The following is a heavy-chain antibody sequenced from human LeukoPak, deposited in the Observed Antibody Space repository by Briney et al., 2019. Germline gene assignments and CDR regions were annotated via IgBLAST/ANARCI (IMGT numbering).Heavy chain of an antibody. D-gene: IGHD2-21*02. J-gene: IGHJ3*02. CDR3: ARARLPIVVVTAIRRDAFDI. CDR1: GGTFSSYA. V-gene: IGHV1-69*04. Sequence: SVKVSCKASGGTFSSYAISWVRQAPGQGLEWMGRIIPILGIANYAQKFQGRVTITADKSMSTAYMELSSLRSEDTAVYYCARARLPIVVVTAIRRDAFDIWGQGTMVTVSS. CDR2: IIPILGIA.